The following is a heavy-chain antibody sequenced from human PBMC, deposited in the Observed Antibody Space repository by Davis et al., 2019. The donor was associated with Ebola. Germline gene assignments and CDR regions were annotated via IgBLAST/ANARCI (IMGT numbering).Heavy chain of an antibody. D-gene: IGHD3-22*01. CDR2: INSDGTFT. CDR3: AKVYYDSNAFDI. J-gene: IGHJ3*02. CDR1: AFTFSNYW. Sequence: PGGSLRLSCAASAFTFSNYWMYWVRQAPGEGLMCVSRINSDGTFTTYADSVKGRFTISRDNAKNSLYLQMNSLRAEDTALYYCAKVYYDSNAFDIWGQGTMVTVSS. V-gene: IGHV3-74*01.